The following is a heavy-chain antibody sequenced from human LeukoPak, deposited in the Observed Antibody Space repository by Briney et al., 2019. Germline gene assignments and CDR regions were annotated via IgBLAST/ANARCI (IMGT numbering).Heavy chain of an antibody. Sequence: GASVKVSCKASGYTFTSYAMHWVRQAPGQRLEWMGWINAGNGNTKYSQKFQGRVTITRDTSASTAYMELSSLRSEDTAVYYCARITTPGNWFDPWGQGTLVTVSS. V-gene: IGHV1-3*01. CDR3: ARITTPGNWFDP. CDR1: GYTFTSYA. D-gene: IGHD3-16*01. CDR2: INAGNGNT. J-gene: IGHJ5*02.